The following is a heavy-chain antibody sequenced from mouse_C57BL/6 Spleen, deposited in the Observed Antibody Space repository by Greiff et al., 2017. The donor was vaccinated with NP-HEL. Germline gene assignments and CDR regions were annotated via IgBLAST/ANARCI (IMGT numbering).Heavy chain of an antibody. CDR2: IDPANGNT. V-gene: IGHV14-3*01. J-gene: IGHJ2*01. CDR3: ASPYYYGSSYVRLDY. Sequence: EVQLQQSVAELVRPGASVKLSCTASGFNIKNTYMHWVKQRPEQGLEWIGRIDPANGNTKYAPKFQGKATITADPSSNTAYLQLSSLTSEDTAIYYGASPYYYGSSYVRLDYWGQGTTLTVSS. D-gene: IGHD1-1*01. CDR1: GFNIKNTY.